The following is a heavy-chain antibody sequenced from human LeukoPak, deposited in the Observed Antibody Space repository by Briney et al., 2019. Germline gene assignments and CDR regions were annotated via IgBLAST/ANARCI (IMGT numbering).Heavy chain of an antibody. D-gene: IGHD3-22*01. J-gene: IGHJ4*02. CDR1: GFTFSSYG. CDR2: ISYDGSNK. CDR3: VKGLYYYDSETAFDY. V-gene: IGHV3-30*18. Sequence: GGSLRLSCAASGFTFSSYGMHWVRQAPGKVRGWVAGISYDGSNKYYEDSVKGRFTISRDNYKNTVPLQMTSLRTEDTAVYYCVKGLYYYDSETAFDYWGQGTLVTVSS.